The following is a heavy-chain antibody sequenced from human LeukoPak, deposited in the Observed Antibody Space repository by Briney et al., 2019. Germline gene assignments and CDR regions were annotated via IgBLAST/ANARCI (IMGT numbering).Heavy chain of an antibody. CDR2: ISYDGSNK. Sequence: GGSLRLSCAASGFTFSSYGMHWVRQAPGKGLEWVAVISYDGSNKYYADSVKGRFTISRDNSKNTLYLQMNSLRAEDTAVYYCAKVATIVYSSGYYEDYWGQGTLVTVSS. V-gene: IGHV3-30*18. CDR3: AKVATIVYSSGYYEDY. CDR1: GFTFSSYG. J-gene: IGHJ4*02. D-gene: IGHD3-22*01.